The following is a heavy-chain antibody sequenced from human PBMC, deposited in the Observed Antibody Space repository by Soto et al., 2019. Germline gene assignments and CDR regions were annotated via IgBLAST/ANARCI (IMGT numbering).Heavy chain of an antibody. Sequence: PSETLSLTCTVSGGSISSGGYYWSWIRQHPGKGLEWIGYIYYSGSTYYNPSLKSRVTISVDTSKNQFSLKLSSVTAADTAVYYCARDMSAPPFGGSGRHNWFDPWGQGTLVTVSS. CDR2: IYYSGST. V-gene: IGHV4-31*03. J-gene: IGHJ5*02. D-gene: IGHD3-10*01. CDR1: GGSISSGGYY. CDR3: ARDMSAPPFGGSGRHNWFDP.